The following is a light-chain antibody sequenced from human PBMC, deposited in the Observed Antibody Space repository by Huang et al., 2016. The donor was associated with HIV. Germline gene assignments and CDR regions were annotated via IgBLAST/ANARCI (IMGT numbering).Light chain of an antibody. Sequence: IVITQSPLSLLVTPGEPASISCRSSQSLLHSHDYHYWDWYRQKPGQAPHLLIPFSSIRAAVVPDRFSGSGSVTDFTLKISRVEAEDVGIYFCMQALQTPRTFGQGTRLEIK. J-gene: IGKJ5*01. CDR3: MQALQTPRT. CDR1: QSLLHSHDYHY. CDR2: FSS. V-gene: IGKV2-28*01.